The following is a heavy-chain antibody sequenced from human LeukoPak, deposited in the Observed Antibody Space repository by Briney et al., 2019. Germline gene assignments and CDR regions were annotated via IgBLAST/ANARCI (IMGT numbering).Heavy chain of an antibody. J-gene: IGHJ4*02. V-gene: IGHV4-39*01. D-gene: IGHD3-22*01. CDR1: GGSISSSSYY. Sequence: SETLSLTCTVSGGSISSSSYYWGWIRQPPGKGLEWIGSIYYSGSTYYNPSLKSRVTISVDTSKNQFSLKLSSVTAADTAVYYCARRRNYYDSSFFDYWGQGTLVTVSS. CDR3: ARRRNYYDSSFFDY. CDR2: IYYSGST.